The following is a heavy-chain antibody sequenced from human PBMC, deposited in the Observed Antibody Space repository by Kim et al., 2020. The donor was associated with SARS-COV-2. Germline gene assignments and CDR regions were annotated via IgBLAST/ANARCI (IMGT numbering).Heavy chain of an antibody. J-gene: IGHJ2*01. D-gene: IGHD6-13*01. CDR1: DASVRSSSFY. CDR3: ARRIEAAGTKYFDL. Sequence: SETLSLTCSVSDASVRSSSFYWGWIRQSPGRGLEWIGSIYSYGSTYYNPSLKSRVTIFVDTSKNQFSLKLSSVTAADTAVYYCARRIEAAGTKYFDLWG. V-gene: IGHV4-39*01. CDR2: IYSYGST.